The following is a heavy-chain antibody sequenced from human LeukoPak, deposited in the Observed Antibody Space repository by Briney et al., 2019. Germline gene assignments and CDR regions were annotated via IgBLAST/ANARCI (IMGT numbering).Heavy chain of an antibody. J-gene: IGHJ5*02. Sequence: SGPTLVNPTQTLTLTCTFSGFSLTTGGMGVNWIRQPPGKALEWLARVDWDDDKYYSPSLRTRLTISKDTSKTQMVLTMTNMDPVDTGTYFCARTNGGRYNWFDPWGQGILVTVFS. D-gene: IGHD2-8*01. CDR3: ARTNGGRYNWFDP. CDR2: VDWDDDK. CDR1: GFSLTTGGMG. V-gene: IGHV2-70*11.